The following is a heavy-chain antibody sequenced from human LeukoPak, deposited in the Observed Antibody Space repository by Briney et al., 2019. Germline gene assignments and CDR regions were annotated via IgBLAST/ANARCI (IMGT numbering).Heavy chain of an antibody. V-gene: IGHV1-3*01. CDR3: ARGLDDFWSEYYTKELDY. Sequence: ASVKVSCKASGYTFTSYAMHWVRQAPGQRLEWMGWINAGNGNTKYSQKFQGRVTITRDTSASTAYMELSSLRSEDTAVYYCARGLDDFWSEYYTKELDYWGQGTLVTVSS. J-gene: IGHJ4*02. CDR2: INAGNGNT. D-gene: IGHD3-3*01. CDR1: GYTFTSYA.